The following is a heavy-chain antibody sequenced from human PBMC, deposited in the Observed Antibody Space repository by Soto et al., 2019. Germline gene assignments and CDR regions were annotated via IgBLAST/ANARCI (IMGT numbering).Heavy chain of an antibody. CDR3: ARFCSSTTCHSYPYYYGMDV. J-gene: IGHJ6*02. D-gene: IGHD2-2*01. CDR1: GYSFTSYV. Sequence: ASVKVAGKASGYSFTSYVISWVRQAPGQGLEWMGWVSAYNGKTNYAQKLQGRVTMTTDTSTSTAYMELRSLRSDDTAVYYCARFCSSTTCHSYPYYYGMDVWGQGTTVTV. V-gene: IGHV1-18*01. CDR2: VSAYNGKT.